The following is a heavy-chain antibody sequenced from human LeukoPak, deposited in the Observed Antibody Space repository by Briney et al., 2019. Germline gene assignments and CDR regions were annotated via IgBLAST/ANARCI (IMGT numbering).Heavy chain of an antibody. D-gene: IGHD2-2*03. CDR1: GYTFSSYG. CDR3: ARVGYCSSTSCYPYYFDY. CDR2: ISAYNGNT. Sequence: ASVKVSCKASGYTFSSYGISWVRQAPGQGLEWMGWISAYNGNTNYAQKIQGRVTMTTDTSTTTAYIELRSLRSDDTAVYYCARVGYCSSTSCYPYYFDYWGQGALVTVSS. V-gene: IGHV1-18*01. J-gene: IGHJ4*02.